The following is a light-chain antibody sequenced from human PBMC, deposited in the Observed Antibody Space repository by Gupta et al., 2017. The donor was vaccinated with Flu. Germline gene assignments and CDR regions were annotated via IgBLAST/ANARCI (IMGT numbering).Light chain of an antibody. CDR3: QQYHSTPWT. CDR1: QSVVFSSNNKNY. CDR2: WAS. Sequence: DIVMIQSPDSLAVSLGERATINCKSSQSVVFSSNNKNYLAWYRQKPGQPPKLLIHWASTRASGVPDRFSGSGSGTDFTLTISSLQAEDVAVYFCQQYHSTPWTFGQGTKVDI. J-gene: IGKJ1*01. V-gene: IGKV4-1*01.